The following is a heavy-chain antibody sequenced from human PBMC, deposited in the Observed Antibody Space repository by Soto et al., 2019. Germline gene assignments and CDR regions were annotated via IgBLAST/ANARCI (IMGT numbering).Heavy chain of an antibody. V-gene: IGHV1-46*01. CDR1: GYTFTDYS. CDR2: INPSGVST. J-gene: IGHJ4*02. Sequence: GASVKVSCKASGYTFTDYSIPWVRQAPGQGLEWMGLINPSGVSTHYAQQFQGRVTVTKDTSTSTVYMEVSSLRSEDTAFYYCARTLKSAGSDYWGQGTLVTVSS. CDR3: ARTLKSAGSDY. D-gene: IGHD6-13*01.